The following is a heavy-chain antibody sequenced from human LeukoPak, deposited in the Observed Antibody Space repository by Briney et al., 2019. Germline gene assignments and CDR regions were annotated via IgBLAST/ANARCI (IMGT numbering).Heavy chain of an antibody. D-gene: IGHD1-7*01. CDR1: GFTFSSYS. CDR3: PGEYTWNYAPPYDAVDI. V-gene: IGHV3-48*01. Sequence: PGGSVRLSCAASGFTFSSYSMNWVRQAPGKGLEWVSYISSSSSTIYYADSVKGRFTISRDNAKNSLYLQMNSLRAEYTAVYYCPGEYTWNYAPPYDAVDIWGQGTLVTVSS. J-gene: IGHJ3*02. CDR2: ISSSSSTI.